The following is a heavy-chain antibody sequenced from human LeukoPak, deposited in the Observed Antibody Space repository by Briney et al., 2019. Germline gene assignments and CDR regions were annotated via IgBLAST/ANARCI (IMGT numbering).Heavy chain of an antibody. D-gene: IGHD6-13*01. J-gene: IGHJ4*02. CDR3: ARASSIAAAPSHFDY. Sequence: ASVKVSCKASGYTFTSYGISWVRQAPGQGLEWMGWISAYNGNTNYAQKLQGRVTMTTDTSTSTAYMELRSLRSDDTAVYYCARASSIAAAPSHFDYWGQGTLVTVSS. CDR2: ISAYNGNT. V-gene: IGHV1-18*01. CDR1: GYTFTSYG.